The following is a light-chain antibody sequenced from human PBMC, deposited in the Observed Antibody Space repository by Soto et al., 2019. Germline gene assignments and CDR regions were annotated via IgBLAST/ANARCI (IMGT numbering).Light chain of an antibody. CDR3: HKGGT. CDR1: QRVSNY. Sequence: EIVLTQSPATLSVSPGERATLSCRASQRVSNYLAWYQQKPGQAPRLLIYDASDRATGVPAMLSGSGSGTDFTLTISSRGPEDFALYYCHKGGTFGQGTKLEIK. V-gene: IGKV3-11*01. CDR2: DAS. J-gene: IGKJ2*01.